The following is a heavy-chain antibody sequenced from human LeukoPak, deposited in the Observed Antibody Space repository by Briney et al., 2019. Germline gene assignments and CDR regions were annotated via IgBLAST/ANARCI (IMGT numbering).Heavy chain of an antibody. CDR1: GGSISSGSYY. D-gene: IGHD3-10*01. CDR2: IYTSGST. Sequence: SETLSLTCTVSGGSISSGSYYWSWIRQPAGKGLEWIGRIYTSGSTNYNPSPKSRVTISIDTSKNQFSLKLSSVTAADTAVYYCARNVLLWFGELFRWFDPWGQGTLVTVSS. J-gene: IGHJ5*02. V-gene: IGHV4-61*02. CDR3: ARNVLLWFGELFRWFDP.